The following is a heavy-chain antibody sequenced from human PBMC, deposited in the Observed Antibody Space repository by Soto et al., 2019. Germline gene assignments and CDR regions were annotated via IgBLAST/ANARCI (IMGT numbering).Heavy chain of an antibody. CDR1: GFTFSGHT. Sequence: EVQLVESGGGLVKPGGSLRLSCAASGFTFSGHTINWVRQAPGKGLEWVSSVSSSSSYIYYADSVKGRFTVSRDNAEKALYLQMNMLRAVDTAIYYCARCMGFDGSGYAFFDSWGQGTLVTVSS. J-gene: IGHJ4*02. D-gene: IGHD3-10*01. V-gene: IGHV3-21*01. CDR2: VSSSSSYI. CDR3: ARCMGFDGSGYAFFDS.